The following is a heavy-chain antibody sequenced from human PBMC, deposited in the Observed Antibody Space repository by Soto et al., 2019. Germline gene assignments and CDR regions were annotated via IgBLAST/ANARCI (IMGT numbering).Heavy chain of an antibody. Sequence: PGGSLRLSCAASGFTFSGHSMNWVRQAPGKGLEWVSSVSTSGSFVYYADSVKGRFTSSRDNAKNSLFLQMSSLRAEDTAVYYCESRSCTDGLCPFDYWRQGTLVTVSS. CDR2: VSTSGSFV. J-gene: IGHJ4*02. V-gene: IGHV3-21*01. CDR3: ESRSCTDGLCPFDY. D-gene: IGHD2-8*01. CDR1: GFTFSGHS.